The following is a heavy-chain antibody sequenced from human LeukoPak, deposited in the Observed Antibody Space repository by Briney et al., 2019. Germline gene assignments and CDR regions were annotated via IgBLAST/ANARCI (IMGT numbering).Heavy chain of an antibody. CDR3: ARDPPRGWLRSPRVGAFDI. J-gene: IGHJ3*02. D-gene: IGHD5-12*01. CDR2: ISAYNGTT. Sequence: ASVKVSCKASGYTFTSYGISWVRQAPGQGLEWMGWISAYNGTTNYAQKLQGRVTMTTDTSTSTAYMELRSLRSDDTAVYYCARDPPRGWLRSPRVGAFDIWGQGTMVTVSS. CDR1: GYTFTSYG. V-gene: IGHV1-18*01.